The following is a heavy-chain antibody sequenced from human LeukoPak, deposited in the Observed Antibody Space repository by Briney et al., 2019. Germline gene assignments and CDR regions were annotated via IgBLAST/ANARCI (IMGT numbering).Heavy chain of an antibody. CDR2: IYPGGSDT. CDR1: GYSFTSYW. CDR3: ARHYDSSGYYGRGYFDY. D-gene: IGHD3-22*01. J-gene: IGHJ4*02. V-gene: IGHV5-51*01. Sequence: GESLKISCNGSGYSFTSYWIGWVRQMPGKGLEWMGIIYPGGSDTRYSPSFQGQVTISADKSISTAYLQWSSLKASDTAMYYCARHYDSSGYYGRGYFDYWGQGTLVTVSS.